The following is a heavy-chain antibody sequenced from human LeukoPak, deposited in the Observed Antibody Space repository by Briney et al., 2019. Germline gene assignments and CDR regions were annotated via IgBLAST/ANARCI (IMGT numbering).Heavy chain of an antibody. CDR3: VKRWTGTTIGQQDY. Sequence: GGSLRLSCAASGFTFSYYGMHWVRQAPGKGLEWVAVISYDGSNKYYADSVKGRLTISRDNSKNTLYLQMNSLRADDMAVYYCVKRWTGTTIGQQDYWGQGTLVTVSS. D-gene: IGHD1-1*01. V-gene: IGHV3-30*18. CDR2: ISYDGSNK. J-gene: IGHJ4*02. CDR1: GFTFSYYG.